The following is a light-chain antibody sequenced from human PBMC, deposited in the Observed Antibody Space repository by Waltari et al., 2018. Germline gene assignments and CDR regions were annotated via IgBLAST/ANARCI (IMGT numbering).Light chain of an antibody. CDR3: QQSYSTPRT. Sequence: DIQMTQSPSSLSASVGDRVTITCRASQSISSNLVWYQQKRGRAPKLLIYAASSVQSGVPSRFSGSGSGTDFTLAISSLQPEDFATYYCQQSYSTPRTFGGGTKVEIK. CDR2: AAS. V-gene: IGKV1-39*01. CDR1: QSISSN. J-gene: IGKJ4*01.